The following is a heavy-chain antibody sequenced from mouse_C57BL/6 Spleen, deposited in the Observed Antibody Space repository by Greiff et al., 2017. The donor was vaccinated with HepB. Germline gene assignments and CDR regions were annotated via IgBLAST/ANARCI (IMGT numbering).Heavy chain of an antibody. CDR3: ARSQIPLRYFDY. CDR1: GYTFTSYW. J-gene: IGHJ2*01. D-gene: IGHD1-1*01. CDR2: IDPSDSYT. V-gene: IGHV1-59*01. Sequence: QVQLKQPGAELVRPGTSVKLSCKASGYTFTSYWMHWVKQRPGQGLEWIGVIDPSDSYTNYNQKFKGKATLTVDTSSSTAYMQLSSLTSEDSAVYYCARSQIPLRYFDYWGQGTTLTVSS.